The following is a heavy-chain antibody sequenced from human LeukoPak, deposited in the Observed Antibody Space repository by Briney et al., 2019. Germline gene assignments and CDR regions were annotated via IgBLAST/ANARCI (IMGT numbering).Heavy chain of an antibody. CDR1: GFTFSSYA. J-gene: IGHJ6*02. D-gene: IGHD3-3*01. CDR3: ARDWTSITIFGVVITPPSMDV. V-gene: IGHV3-30*04. Sequence: GGSLRLSCAASGFTFSSYATHWVRQAPGKGLEWVAVISYDGGNKYYADSVKGRFTISRDNSKNTLYLQMNSLRAEDTAVYYCARDWTSITIFGVVITPPSMDVWGQGTTVTVSS. CDR2: ISYDGGNK.